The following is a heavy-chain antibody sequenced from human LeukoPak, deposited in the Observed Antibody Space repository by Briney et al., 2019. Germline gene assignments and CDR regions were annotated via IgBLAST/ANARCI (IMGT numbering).Heavy chain of an antibody. Sequence: PSETLSRTCSVSGSSISNYYWTWIRQPAGKGLEWIGRIYTSGGTNYNPSLKTRVTMSVDTSKNQVSLKLSSVTAADTAMYYCARAAEYSSGWYLFDYWGQGILVTVSA. V-gene: IGHV4-4*07. CDR2: IYTSGGT. D-gene: IGHD6-19*01. J-gene: IGHJ4*02. CDR3: ARAAEYSSGWYLFDY. CDR1: GSSISNYY.